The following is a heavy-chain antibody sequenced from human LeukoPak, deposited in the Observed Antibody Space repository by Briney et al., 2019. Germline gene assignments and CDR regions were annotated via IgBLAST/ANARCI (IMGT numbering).Heavy chain of an antibody. CDR3: AREEYGSGSYIFDY. Sequence: GGSLRLSCAPSGFTLSSNYMSWVRQAPGKGLEWVSVIYSGGSTYYADSVKGRFTISRDNSKNTLYLQMNSLRAEDTAVYYCAREEYGSGSYIFDYWGQGTLVTVYS. CDR2: IYSGGST. D-gene: IGHD3-10*01. CDR1: GFTLSSNY. V-gene: IGHV3-66*01. J-gene: IGHJ4*02.